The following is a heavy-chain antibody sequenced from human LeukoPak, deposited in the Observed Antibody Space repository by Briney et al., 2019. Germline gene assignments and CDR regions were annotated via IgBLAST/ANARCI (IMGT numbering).Heavy chain of an antibody. V-gene: IGHV3-53*01. D-gene: IGHD6-19*01. CDR3: AGEGSGWYKKTPFDY. J-gene: IGHJ4*02. Sequence: PGGSLRLSCAASGFTVSSNYMSWVRQAPGKGLEWVSVIYSGGSTYYADSVKGRFTISRDNAKNSLYLQMNSLRAEDTAVYYCAGEGSGWYKKTPFDYWGQGTLVTVSS. CDR2: IYSGGST. CDR1: GFTVSSNY.